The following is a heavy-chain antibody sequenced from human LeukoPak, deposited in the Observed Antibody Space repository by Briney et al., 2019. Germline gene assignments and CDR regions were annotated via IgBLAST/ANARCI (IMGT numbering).Heavy chain of an antibody. J-gene: IGHJ5*02. Sequence: ASVKVSCKASGYTFTGYYMHWVRQAPGQGLEWIGWNNPNSGGTNYAQKFQGRVTMTRDTSISTAYMELSRLRSDDTAVYYCARGQVTIFGVGGSWFDPWGQGTLVTVSS. D-gene: IGHD3-3*01. V-gene: IGHV1-2*02. CDR1: GYTFTGYY. CDR2: NNPNSGGT. CDR3: ARGQVTIFGVGGSWFDP.